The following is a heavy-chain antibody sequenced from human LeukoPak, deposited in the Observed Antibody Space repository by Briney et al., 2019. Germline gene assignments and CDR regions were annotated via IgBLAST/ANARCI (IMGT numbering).Heavy chain of an antibody. CDR1: GGSISSYY. D-gene: IGHD3-16*02. J-gene: IGHJ4*02. V-gene: IGHV4-59*01. Sequence: PSETLSLTCTVSGGSISSYYWSWLRQPPGKGLEWIGYIYYSGSTNYNPSLESRVTISVDTSKNQFSLKLSSVTAGDTAVYYCARYSLYDYVWGSHRQTFAFDYWGQGTLVTVSS. CDR2: IYYSGST. CDR3: ARYSLYDYVWGSHRQTFAFDY.